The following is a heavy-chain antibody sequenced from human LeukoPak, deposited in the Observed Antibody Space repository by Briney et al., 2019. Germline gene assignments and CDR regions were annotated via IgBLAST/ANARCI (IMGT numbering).Heavy chain of an antibody. CDR2: INHSGST. J-gene: IGHJ4*02. Sequence: SETLSLTCAVYGGSFSGYYWSWIRQPPGKGLEWIGEINHSGSTNYNPSLKSRVTISVDTSKNQFSLKLSSVTAADTAVYYCAGGRIQLWYLKTFRFDYWGQGTLVTVSS. D-gene: IGHD5-18*01. CDR1: GGSFSGYY. V-gene: IGHV4-34*01. CDR3: AGGRIQLWYLKTFRFDY.